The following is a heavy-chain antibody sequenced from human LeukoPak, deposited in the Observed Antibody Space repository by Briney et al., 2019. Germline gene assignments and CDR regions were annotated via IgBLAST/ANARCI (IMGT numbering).Heavy chain of an antibody. CDR3: ARVGGPDYDFWSGYFDY. CDR2: IYYSGST. Sequence: SETLSLTCTVSGGSISSSSYYWGWIRQPPGKGLEWIGSIYYSGSTYYNPSLKSRVTISVDTSKNQFSLKLSSVTAADTAVYYCARVGGPDYDFWSGYFDYWGQGTLVTVSS. J-gene: IGHJ4*02. CDR1: GGSISSSSYY. D-gene: IGHD3-3*01. V-gene: IGHV4-39*07.